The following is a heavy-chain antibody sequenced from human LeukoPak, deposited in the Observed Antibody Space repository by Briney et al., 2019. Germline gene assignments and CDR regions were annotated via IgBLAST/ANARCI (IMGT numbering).Heavy chain of an antibody. J-gene: IGHJ5*02. V-gene: IGHV4-31*03. CDR3: ARGSYDSSGPNWFDP. D-gene: IGHD3-22*01. CDR2: IYYSGST. CDR1: GGSISSGGYY. Sequence: NASETLSLTCTVSGGSISSGGYYWSWIRQHPGKGLEWIGYIYYSGSTYYNPSLKSRVTISVDTSKNQFSLKPSSVTAADTAVYYCARGSYDSSGPNWFDPWGQGTLVTVSS.